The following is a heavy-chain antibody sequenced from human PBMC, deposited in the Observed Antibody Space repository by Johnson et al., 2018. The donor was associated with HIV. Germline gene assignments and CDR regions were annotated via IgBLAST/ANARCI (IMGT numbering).Heavy chain of an antibody. Sequence: VQLMESGGGVVQPGRSLRLSCAASGFTFSSYGMHWVRQAPGKGLEWVAVISYDGSNKYYADSVEGRFTISRDNSKNRLYLQMNSLRAEDTAGYYCARDRARDAFDVWGQGTMVTVSS. CDR3: ARDRARDAFDV. V-gene: IGHV3-30*13. CDR1: GFTFSSYG. CDR2: ISYDGSNK. J-gene: IGHJ3*01.